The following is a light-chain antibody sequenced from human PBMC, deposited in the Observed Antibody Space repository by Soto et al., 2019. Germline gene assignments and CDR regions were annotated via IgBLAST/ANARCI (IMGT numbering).Light chain of an antibody. CDR3: CSYAGSSFRV. J-gene: IGLJ3*02. CDR2: NVN. V-gene: IGLV2-11*01. CDR1: SSDVGSYDY. Sequence: QSVLIQPPSVSGSPGQSVTISCTGTSSDVGSYDYVSWYQQHPGTVPKPMIYNVNTQPSGVPDRFSGSKSGNTASMTISGLQAEDEAEYFCCSYAGSSFRVFGGGTKVTVL.